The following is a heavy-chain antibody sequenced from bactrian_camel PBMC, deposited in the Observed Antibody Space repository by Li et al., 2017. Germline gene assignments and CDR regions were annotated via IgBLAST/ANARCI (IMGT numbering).Heavy chain of an antibody. CDR1: GYTSRTNA. J-gene: IGHJ6*01. D-gene: IGHD5*01. Sequence: VQLVESGGGSVETGGSLRLTCTTSGYTSRTNAMAWFRQAPKTGLEWVASITPGGGSTYYADSMKGRFTISRDKAKIEVYLRIDSLKPEDTAMYYCAAGYMPGWGYPETKSADFNDWGQGTQVTVS. V-gene: IGHV3S40*01. CDR3: AAGYMPGWGYPETKSADFND. CDR2: ITPGGGST.